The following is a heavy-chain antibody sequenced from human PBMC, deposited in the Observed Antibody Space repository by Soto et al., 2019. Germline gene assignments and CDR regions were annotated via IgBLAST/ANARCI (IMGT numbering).Heavy chain of an antibody. Sequence: GGSLRLSCAASGFTFSSYAMHWVRQAPGKGLEWVAVISYDGSNKYYADSVKGRFTISRDNSKNTLYLQMNSLRAEDTAVYYCAIVLVGATDYWGQGTLVTVSS. V-gene: IGHV3-30-3*01. CDR2: ISYDGSNK. CDR3: AIVLVGATDY. D-gene: IGHD1-26*01. J-gene: IGHJ4*02. CDR1: GFTFSSYA.